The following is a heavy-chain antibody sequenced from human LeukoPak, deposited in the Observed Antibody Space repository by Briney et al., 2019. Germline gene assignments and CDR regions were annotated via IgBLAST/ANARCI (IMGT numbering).Heavy chain of an antibody. V-gene: IGHV4-39*01. D-gene: IGHD5-18*01. CDR2: IYYSGST. CDR1: GGSISSSSYY. Sequence: SETLSLTCTVSGGSISSSSYYWGWIRQSPGKGLEWIGSIYYSGSTYYNPSLKSRVTISVDTSKNQFSLKLSSVTAADTAVYYCARGLAYSSGFGYFDYWGQGTLVTVSS. CDR3: ARGLAYSSGFGYFDY. J-gene: IGHJ4*02.